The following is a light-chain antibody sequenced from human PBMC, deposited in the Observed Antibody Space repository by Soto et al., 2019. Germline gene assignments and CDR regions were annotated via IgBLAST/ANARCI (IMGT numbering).Light chain of an antibody. CDR2: GAS. V-gene: IGKV3-20*01. Sequence: EIVLTQSPGTLSLSPGERATLYCRASQSVSNNYLAWYQQKPGQAPRLLIYGASSRATGIPDRFSGSGSGTDFTLTISRLEPEDFALYYCQHYGRSPITFGQGTRLEIK. CDR1: QSVSNNY. J-gene: IGKJ5*01. CDR3: QHYGRSPIT.